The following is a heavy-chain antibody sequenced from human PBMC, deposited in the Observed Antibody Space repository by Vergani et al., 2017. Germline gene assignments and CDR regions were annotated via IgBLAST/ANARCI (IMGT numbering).Heavy chain of an antibody. Sequence: EVQLVESGGGLVQPGGSLRLSCAASGFTFSSYDMNWVRQATGKGLEWVSAIGTAGDTYYPGSVKGQFTISRENAKNSLYLQMNSLRAGDTAVYYCARGSKAGIAAAGVTAFQHWGQGTLVTVSS. J-gene: IGHJ1*01. D-gene: IGHD6-13*01. CDR2: IGTAGDT. CDR3: ARGSKAGIAAAGVTAFQH. V-gene: IGHV3-13*01. CDR1: GFTFSSYD.